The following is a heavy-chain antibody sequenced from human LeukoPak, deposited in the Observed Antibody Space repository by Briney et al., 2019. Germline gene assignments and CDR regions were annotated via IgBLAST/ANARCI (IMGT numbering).Heavy chain of an antibody. CDR2: IYHSGST. J-gene: IGHJ5*02. V-gene: IGHV4-38-2*01. D-gene: IGHD2-2*01. CDR1: GYSISSGYY. CDR3: ARRVTSFDP. Sequence: PSETLSLTCAVSGYSISSGYYWGWIRQPPGKGLEWIGSIYHSGSTYYNPSPKSRVTISVDTSKNQFSLKLSSVTAADTAVYYCARRVTSFDPWGQGTLVTVSS.